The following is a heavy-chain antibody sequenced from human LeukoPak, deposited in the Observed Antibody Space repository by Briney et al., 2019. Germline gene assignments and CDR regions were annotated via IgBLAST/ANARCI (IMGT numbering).Heavy chain of an antibody. CDR1: GGTFSSYA. CDR2: IIPILGIA. V-gene: IGHV1-69*04. CDR3: AAGYCSGGSCYSPFDY. D-gene: IGHD2-15*01. J-gene: IGHJ4*02. Sequence: SVKVSCKASGGTFSSYAISWVRQAPGQGLEWMGRIIPILGIANYAQKFQGRVTITADKSTSTAYMELSSLRSEDTAVYYCAAGYCSGGSCYSPFDYWGQGTLVTVSS.